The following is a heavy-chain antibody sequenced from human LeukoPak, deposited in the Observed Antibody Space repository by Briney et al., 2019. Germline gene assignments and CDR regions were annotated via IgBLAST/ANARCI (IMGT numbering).Heavy chain of an antibody. Sequence: ASVKVSCKASGYTFITYAMHWVRQAPGQGLEWMGWISAGNDNTKYSQKFQGRVTITRDTFASTSYMELSSLRSEDTAVYYCARDQYNVIDSWGQGTLVTVSS. CDR1: GYTFITYA. CDR2: ISAGNDNT. CDR3: ARDQYNVIDS. J-gene: IGHJ4*02. V-gene: IGHV1-3*01. D-gene: IGHD1-14*01.